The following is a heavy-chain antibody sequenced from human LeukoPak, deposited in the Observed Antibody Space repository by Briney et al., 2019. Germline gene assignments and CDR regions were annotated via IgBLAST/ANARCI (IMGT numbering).Heavy chain of an antibody. CDR3: ARERRLDRNWFDP. V-gene: IGHV1-2*02. Sequence: ASVKVSCKASGCTFTGYYMHWVRQAPGQGLEWMGWINPNSGGTNYAQKFQGRVTMTRDTSISTAYMELSRLRSDDTAVYYCARERRLDRNWFDPWGQGTLVTVSS. J-gene: IGHJ5*02. D-gene: IGHD5-12*01. CDR2: INPNSGGT. CDR1: GCTFTGYY.